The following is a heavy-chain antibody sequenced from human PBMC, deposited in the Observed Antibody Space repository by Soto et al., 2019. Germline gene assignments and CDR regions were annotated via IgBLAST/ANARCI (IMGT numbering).Heavy chain of an antibody. D-gene: IGHD3-16*02. V-gene: IGHV3-23*01. CDR3: AKDLGKNIWGSYRYFDY. CDR2: ISGSGGST. Sequence: EVQLLESGGGLVQPGGSLRLSCAASGFTFSSYAMSWVRQAPGKGLEWVSAISGSGGSTYYADSVKGRFTISRDNSKNTLYLQMNSLRAEDTAVYYCAKDLGKNIWGSYRYFDYWGQGTLVTVSS. CDR1: GFTFSSYA. J-gene: IGHJ4*02.